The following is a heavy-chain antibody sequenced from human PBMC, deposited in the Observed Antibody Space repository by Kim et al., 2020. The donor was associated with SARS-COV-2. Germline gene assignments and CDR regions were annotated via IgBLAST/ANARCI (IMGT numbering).Heavy chain of an antibody. Sequence: YEDSVNGRFTISRDTYKNTLYLEMSSLRAEDTAEYYCASDPPPHTSGWNYWGQGTLVTVSS. J-gene: IGHJ4*02. D-gene: IGHD6-19*01. CDR3: ASDPPPHTSGWNY. V-gene: IGHV3-23*01.